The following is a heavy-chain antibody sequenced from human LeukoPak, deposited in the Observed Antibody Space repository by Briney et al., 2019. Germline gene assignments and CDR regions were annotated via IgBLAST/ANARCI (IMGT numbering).Heavy chain of an antibody. CDR1: GYSFTSYW. Sequence: GESLKISCKGSGYSFTSYWIGWVRQLPGKGLEWMGIIYPGDSDTRYSPSFQGQVTISADKSISTAYLQWSSLKASDTAMYYCAILSPLRDGYNSQLYVNWGQGTLVTVSS. D-gene: IGHD5-24*01. CDR2: IYPGDSDT. CDR3: AILSPLRDGYNSQLYVN. J-gene: IGHJ4*02. V-gene: IGHV5-51*01.